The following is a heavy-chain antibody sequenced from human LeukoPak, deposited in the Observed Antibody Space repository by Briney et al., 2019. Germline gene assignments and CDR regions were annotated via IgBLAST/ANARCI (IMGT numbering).Heavy chain of an antibody. J-gene: IGHJ4*02. CDR2: IKSKTDGGTT. CDR3: FTDRNYYDSSGYHYMDY. V-gene: IGHV3-15*07. Sequence: GGSLRLSCAASGLTVSDSFMTWVRQAPGKGLEWVGRIKSKTDGGTTDYAAPVKGRFTISRDDSKNTLYLQMNSLKTEDTAVYYCFTDRNYYDSSGYHYMDYWGQGTLVTVSS. CDR1: GLTVSDSF. D-gene: IGHD3-22*01.